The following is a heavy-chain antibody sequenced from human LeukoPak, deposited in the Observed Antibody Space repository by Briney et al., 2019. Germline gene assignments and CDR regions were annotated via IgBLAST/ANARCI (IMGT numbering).Heavy chain of an antibody. CDR2: IIPIFGTA. Sequence: CSVTVSCKASRGTFSRYAISWVRQAPGQGLAWMGGIIPIFGTANYAQKFQGRVTTTADESTSTAYMELSSLRSEDTAVYYCARDRDTAMVKDYYYGMDVWGQAPPATVSS. CDR3: ARDRDTAMVKDYYYGMDV. V-gene: IGHV1-69*13. D-gene: IGHD5-18*01. CDR1: RGTFSRYA. J-gene: IGHJ6*02.